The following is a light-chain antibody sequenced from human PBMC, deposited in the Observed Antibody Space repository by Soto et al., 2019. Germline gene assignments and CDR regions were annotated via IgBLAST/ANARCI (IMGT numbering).Light chain of an antibody. CDR2: AAS. V-gene: IGKV1-17*01. CDR1: QGIGDD. J-gene: IGKJ1*01. Sequence: DIQMTQSPSSLSASVGDRVIITCRASQGIGDDLGWYQQKPGKAPKRLIYAASSLQSGVPSRFRGNGSGTDFTLTLTSLKPDDFASYNCLQHNTYPWTFGPGTKVEVK. CDR3: LQHNTYPWT.